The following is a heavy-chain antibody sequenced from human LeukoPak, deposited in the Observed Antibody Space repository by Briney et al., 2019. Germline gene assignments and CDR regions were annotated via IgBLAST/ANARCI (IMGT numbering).Heavy chain of an antibody. CDR1: GGSISSGSYY. CDR2: IYKSGST. D-gene: IGHD5-18*01. CDR3: ASGGIDYSYGYYYFDY. J-gene: IGHJ4*02. Sequence: PSETLSLTCTVSGGSISSGSYYCSWIRQPAGKGLEWIGHIYKSGSTNYNPSLKSRVTVSVDTSKNQFSLKLSSVTAADTAVYYCASGGIDYSYGYYYFDYWGQGTLVTVSS. V-gene: IGHV4-61*09.